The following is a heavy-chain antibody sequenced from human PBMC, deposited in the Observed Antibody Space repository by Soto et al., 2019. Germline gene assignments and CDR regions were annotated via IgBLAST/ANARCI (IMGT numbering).Heavy chain of an antibody. Sequence: GASVKVSCKVSGYTLTELSMHWVRQAPGKGLEWMGGSDPEDGETIYAQKFQGRVTMTEDTSTDTAYMELSSLRSEDTAVYYCATGLKYYDFWSGSAGWGQGTLVTVSS. J-gene: IGHJ4*02. CDR2: SDPEDGET. V-gene: IGHV1-24*01. CDR1: GYTLTELS. D-gene: IGHD3-3*01. CDR3: ATGLKYYDFWSGSAG.